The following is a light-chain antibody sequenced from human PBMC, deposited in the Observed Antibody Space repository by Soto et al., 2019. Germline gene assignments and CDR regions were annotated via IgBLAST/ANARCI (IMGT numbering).Light chain of an antibody. J-gene: IGLJ3*02. CDR3: QSFDSSVSGSGV. V-gene: IGLV2-14*02. CDR2: EGS. CDR1: SSDVGSYNL. Sequence: QSALTQPASVSGSPGQSITISCTGTSSDVGSYNLVSWYQQHPGKAPKLMIYEGSKRPSGVPDRFFGSKSGTSASLTIIGLQAEDEADYYCQSFDSSVSGSGVFGGGTKLTVL.